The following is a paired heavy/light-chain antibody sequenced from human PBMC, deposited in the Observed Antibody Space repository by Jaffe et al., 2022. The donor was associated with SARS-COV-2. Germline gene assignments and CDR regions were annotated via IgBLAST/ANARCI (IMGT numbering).Heavy chain of an antibody. CDR3: ARDPCTSTTCSHYFTH. J-gene: IGHJ4*02. CDR2: ISYDGRKT. Sequence: QVQLVESGGDVVQPGRSLRLSCAASGFAFSTSGMHWVRQTPVKGLEWVAVISYDGRKTFYGDSVKGRFTISRDTSKNTLYLQMHSLRVDDTAIYYCARDPCTSTTCSHYFTHWGRGTLVTVSS. V-gene: IGHV3-30*03. D-gene: IGHD2-2*01. CDR1: GFAFSTSG.
Light chain of an antibody. Sequence: DIQMTQSPSSLSASVGDRVTITCRASQGINNWLAWYQQKAEKAPQLLIYAASSLQSGVPSRFSGSGSGTDFTLTISSLQPEDFATYYCQQFSTYPLTFGGGTKVEIK. CDR1: QGINNW. V-gene: IGKV1D-16*01. CDR2: AAS. J-gene: IGKJ4*01. CDR3: QQFSTYPLT.